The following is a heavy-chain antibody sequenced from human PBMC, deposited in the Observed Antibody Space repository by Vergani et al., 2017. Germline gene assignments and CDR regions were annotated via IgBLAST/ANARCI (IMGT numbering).Heavy chain of an antibody. CDR1: GGPISSGSYY. V-gene: IGHV4-61*02. J-gene: IGHJ6*02. Sequence: QVQLQESGPGLVRPSQTLSLTCTVSGGPISSGSYYWSWFRQPAGKGLEWIGRFYTGGGTSYNPSLTSRVTISVDTSKNQFSVQLSSVTAADTAVYYCARDPLYTTTWPFLLLDMDVWGQGTTVTVSS. CDR3: ARDPLYTTTWPFLLLDMDV. D-gene: IGHD3-16*01. CDR2: FYTGGGT.